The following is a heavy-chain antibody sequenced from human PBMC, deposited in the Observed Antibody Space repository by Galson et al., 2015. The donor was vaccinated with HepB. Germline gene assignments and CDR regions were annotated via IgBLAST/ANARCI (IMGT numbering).Heavy chain of an antibody. Sequence: SCKASGYTFTNYAMDWVRQAPGQRLEWLGWINTNTGNPTYAQGFTGRFVFSLDTSVSTAYLQISSLKADDTAVYYCARGGRRIWGSYRTTSTFDYWGQGSLVTVSS. CDR1: GYTFTNYA. J-gene: IGHJ4*02. D-gene: IGHD3-16*02. CDR3: ARGGRRIWGSYRTTSTFDY. CDR2: INTNTGNP. V-gene: IGHV7-4-1*02.